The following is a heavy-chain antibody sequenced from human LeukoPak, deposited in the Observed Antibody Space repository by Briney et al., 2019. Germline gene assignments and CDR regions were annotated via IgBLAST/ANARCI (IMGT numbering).Heavy chain of an antibody. D-gene: IGHD6-19*01. Sequence: GGSLRLSCAASGFTFSSYEMNWVRQAPGKGLEWVSYISSSGSTIYYADSVKGRFTISRDNAKNSLYLQMNSLRAEDTAVYYCAREGHSSGWYSDYWGQGTLVTVSS. CDR3: AREGHSSGWYSDY. CDR2: ISSSGSTI. J-gene: IGHJ4*02. V-gene: IGHV3-48*03. CDR1: GFTFSSYE.